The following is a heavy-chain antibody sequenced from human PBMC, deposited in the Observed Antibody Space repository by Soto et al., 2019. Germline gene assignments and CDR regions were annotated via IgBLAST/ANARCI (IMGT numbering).Heavy chain of an antibody. J-gene: IGHJ6*03. CDR2: INHSGST. CDR1: GGSFSGYY. CDR3: ARGLVLNDYIWGSYRLNYYYYMDV. D-gene: IGHD3-16*02. Sequence: QVQLQQWGAGLLKPSETLSLTCAVYGGSFSGYYWSWIRQPPGKGLEWIGEINHSGSTNYNPSLKSQVTISVDTSKNQFSLKLSSVTAADTAVYYCARGLVLNDYIWGSYRLNYYYYMDVWGKGTTVTVSS. V-gene: IGHV4-34*01.